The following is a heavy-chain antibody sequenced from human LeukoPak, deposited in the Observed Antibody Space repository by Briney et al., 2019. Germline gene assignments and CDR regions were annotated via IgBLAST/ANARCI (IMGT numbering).Heavy chain of an antibody. D-gene: IGHD3-3*01. CDR1: GLAVSSNY. J-gene: IGHJ5*02. Sequence: GGSPRLSCAASGLAVSSNYMSWVRQAPGKGLEWDSIVYSDGRTFYTDSVKGRFTVSRDSSKNTLHLEMNSLRVEDADIYYCARDNRVTTIFGAVTRWWFDHWGQGSLVTASS. V-gene: IGHV3-53*01. CDR2: VYSDGRT. CDR3: ARDNRVTTIFGAVTRWWFDH.